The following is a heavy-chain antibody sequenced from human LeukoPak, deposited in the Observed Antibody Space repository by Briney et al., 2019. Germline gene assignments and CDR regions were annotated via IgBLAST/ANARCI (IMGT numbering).Heavy chain of an antibody. CDR1: GYTFTSYD. Sequence: GASVKVSCKASGYTFTSYDINWVRQATGQGLGWMGWMNPNSGNTGYAQKFQGRVTMTRNTSISTAYMELSSLRSEDTAVYYCARGGSMVRGVIIRKFDYWGQGTLVTVSS. D-gene: IGHD3-10*01. CDR2: MNPNSGNT. CDR3: ARGGSMVRGVIIRKFDY. J-gene: IGHJ4*02. V-gene: IGHV1-8*01.